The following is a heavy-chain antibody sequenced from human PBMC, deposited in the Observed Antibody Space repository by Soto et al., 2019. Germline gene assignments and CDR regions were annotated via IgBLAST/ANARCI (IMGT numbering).Heavy chain of an antibody. D-gene: IGHD3-3*01. V-gene: IGHV4-30-4*01. CDR3: ARDNILGILYGGMDV. J-gene: IGHJ6*02. CDR1: GGSISSGDYY. Sequence: SETLSLTCTVSGGSISSGDYYWSWIRQPPGKGLEWIGYIYYSGSTYYNPSLKSRVTISVDTSKNQFSLKLSSVTAADTAVYYCARDNILGILYGGMDVWGQGTTVTVSS. CDR2: IYYSGST.